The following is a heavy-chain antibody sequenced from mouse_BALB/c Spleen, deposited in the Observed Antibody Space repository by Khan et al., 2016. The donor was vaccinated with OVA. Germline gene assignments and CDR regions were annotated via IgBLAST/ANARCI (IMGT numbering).Heavy chain of an antibody. V-gene: IGHV5-17*02. CDR1: GFTFSGFG. CDR3: ARTGYYYFDY. J-gene: IGHJ2*01. Sequence: EVELVESGGGLVQPGGSRKLSCAASGFTFSGFGMHWVRQAPEKGLEWVAYISSGSSTIYYADTVKGRFTISRDNPKNTLFLQMASLRSADTAMYYCARTGYYYFDYWGQGTTLTVSS. CDR2: ISSGSSTI. D-gene: IGHD2-3*01.